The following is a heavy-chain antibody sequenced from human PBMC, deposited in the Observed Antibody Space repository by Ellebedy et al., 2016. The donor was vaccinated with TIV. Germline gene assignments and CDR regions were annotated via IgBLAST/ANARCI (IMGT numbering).Heavy chain of an antibody. J-gene: IGHJ3*02. CDR3: ARRADIVVVVAASHDAFDI. CDR1: GGSISSGYY. Sequence: SETLSLTXAVSGGSISSGYYWSWIRQPPGKGLEWIGEINHSGSTYYNPSLKSRVTISVDTSKNQFSLKLSSVTAADTAVYYCARRADIVVVVAASHDAFDIWGQGTMVTVSS. V-gene: IGHV4-38-2*01. D-gene: IGHD2-15*01. CDR2: INHSGST.